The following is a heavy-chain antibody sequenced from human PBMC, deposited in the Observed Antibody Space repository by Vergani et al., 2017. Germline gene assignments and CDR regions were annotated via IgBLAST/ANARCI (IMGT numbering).Heavy chain of an antibody. CDR1: GFTFDDYT. CDR3: AKYLGYYGSWIDYGMGV. Sequence: EVQLVESGGVVVQPGGFLRLSCAASGFTFDDYTMHWVRQAPGKGLEWVSLISWDGGSTYYADSVKGRFTISRDNSKNSLYLQMNSLRTEVTALYYCAKYLGYYGSWIDYGMGVWGQGSSVTVSS. J-gene: IGHJ6*02. CDR2: ISWDGGST. V-gene: IGHV3-43*01. D-gene: IGHD3-10*01.